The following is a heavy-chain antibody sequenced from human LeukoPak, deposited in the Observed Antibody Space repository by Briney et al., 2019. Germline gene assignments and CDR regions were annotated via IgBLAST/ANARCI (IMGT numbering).Heavy chain of an antibody. V-gene: IGHV3-23*01. J-gene: IGHJ4*02. Sequence: GGSLRLSCAASGFTFSSYTMSWVRQAPGKGLEWVSTITTSDGNTFYADSVKGRFTVSRDNSKNTLYLQMNSLRAEDTAVYYCAKDGGLWVSAHWGDSWGRGTLVTVSS. CDR2: ITTSDGNT. D-gene: IGHD7-27*01. CDR1: GFTFSSYT. CDR3: AKDGGLWVSAHWGDS.